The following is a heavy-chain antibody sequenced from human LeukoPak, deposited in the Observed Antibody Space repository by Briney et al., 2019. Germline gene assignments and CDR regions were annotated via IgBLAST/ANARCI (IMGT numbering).Heavy chain of an antibody. D-gene: IGHD5-24*01. Sequence: SQTLSLTCAISGDSVSSNSVTWNWIRQSPSRGPEWLGRTYYRSKWYNDYAVSVKSRMTINPDTSENQFALQLNSVTPDDTAVYFCTRATDGRFDFWGQGTLVTVSS. J-gene: IGHJ4*02. CDR2: TYYRSKWYN. V-gene: IGHV6-1*01. CDR3: TRATDGRFDF. CDR1: GDSVSSNSVT.